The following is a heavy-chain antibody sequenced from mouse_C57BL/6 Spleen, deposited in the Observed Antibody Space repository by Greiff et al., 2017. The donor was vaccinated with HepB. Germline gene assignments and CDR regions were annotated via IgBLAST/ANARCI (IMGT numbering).Heavy chain of an antibody. V-gene: IGHV1-18*01. D-gene: IGHD1-1*01. CDR3: ARSDGISLAGFAY. CDR1: GYTFTDYN. Sequence: EVQLQQSGPELVKPGASVKIPCKASGYTFTDYNMDWVKQSHGKSLEWIGDINPNNGGTISNQKFKGKATMTVDKSSSTAYMELRSLTSEDTAVYYGARSDGISLAGFAYWGQGTLVTVSA. J-gene: IGHJ3*01. CDR2: INPNNGGT.